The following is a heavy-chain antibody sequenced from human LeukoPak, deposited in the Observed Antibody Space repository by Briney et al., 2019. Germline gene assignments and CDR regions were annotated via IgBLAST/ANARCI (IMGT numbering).Heavy chain of an antibody. D-gene: IGHD3-3*01. CDR1: GGTFSSYA. CDR2: IIPILGIA. J-gene: IGHJ6*02. V-gene: IGHV1-69*04. Sequence: SVKVSCKASGGTFSSYAISWVRQAPGQGLEWTGRIIPILGIANYAQKFQGRVTITADKSTSTAYMELSSLRSEDTAVYYCARTSGVVYGMDAWGQGTTVTVSS. CDR3: ARTSGVVYGMDA.